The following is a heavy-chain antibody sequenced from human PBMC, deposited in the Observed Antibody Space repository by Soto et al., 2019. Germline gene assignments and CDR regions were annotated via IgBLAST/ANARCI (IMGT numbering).Heavy chain of an antibody. J-gene: IGHJ5*02. CDR2: INAHSGGT. V-gene: IGHV1-2*02. CDR1: GFSFTGYY. D-gene: IGHD6-6*01. CDR3: AKDLTRQLAYWLDP. Sequence: ASVKVSCKASGFSFTGYYIHWLRQAPGQGLEWMGWINAHSGGTEYAQKFQGRVTLTRDTSIATAYLTLTSLTTDDTALYYCAKDLTRQLAYWLDPWGQGTQVTVSS.